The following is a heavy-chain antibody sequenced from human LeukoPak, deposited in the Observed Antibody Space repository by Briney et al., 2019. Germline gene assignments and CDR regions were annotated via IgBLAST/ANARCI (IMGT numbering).Heavy chain of an antibody. CDR2: ICYSGST. CDR1: GGSISSYY. V-gene: IGHV4-59*08. Sequence: SETLSLTCTVSGGSISSYYWSWIRQPPGKGLEWIGYICYSGSTNYNPSLKSRVTISVDTSKNQFSLKLSSVTAADTAVYYCASIPYVEEAFDIWGQGTMVTVSS. J-gene: IGHJ3*02. CDR3: ASIPYVEEAFDI. D-gene: IGHD3-16*01.